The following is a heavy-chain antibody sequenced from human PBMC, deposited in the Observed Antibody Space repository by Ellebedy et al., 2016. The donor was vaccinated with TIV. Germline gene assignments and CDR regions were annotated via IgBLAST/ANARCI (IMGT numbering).Heavy chain of an antibody. Sequence: GESLKISCAASGFNLNSAWMHWVRQAPGKGLEWVSSITDISSHIYYADSLRGRFTISRDNAKNSLFLQMGNLRADDTAVYYCARDPRPYLRYGHYDFWGQGTLVTVSS. CDR2: ITDISSHI. J-gene: IGHJ4*02. CDR3: ARDPRPYLRYGHYDF. V-gene: IGHV3-21*01. D-gene: IGHD3-9*01. CDR1: GFNLNSAW.